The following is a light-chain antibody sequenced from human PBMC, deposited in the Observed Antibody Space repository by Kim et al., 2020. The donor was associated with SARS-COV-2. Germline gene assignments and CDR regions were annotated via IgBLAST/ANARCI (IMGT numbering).Light chain of an antibody. V-gene: IGLV1-40*01. CDR1: SSNIGAGYD. CDR2: SDT. J-gene: IGLJ2*01. Sequence: QRVTISCTGGSSNIGAGYDVHWYQQFPGTVPQLLIYSDTNRASGVPDRFSASKSGTSASLAITGLQAEDEADYYCQSYDSSLTAVIFGGGTKVTVL. CDR3: QSYDSSLTAVI.